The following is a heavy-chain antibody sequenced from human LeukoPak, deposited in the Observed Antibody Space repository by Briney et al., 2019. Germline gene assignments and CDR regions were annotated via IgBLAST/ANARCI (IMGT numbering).Heavy chain of an antibody. CDR3: ARGRGYSYGLFDY. CDR2: INHSGST. Sequence: SETLSLTCAVYGGSFSGYYWSWTRQPPGKGLEWIGEINHSGSTNYNPSLKSRVTISVDTSKNQFSLKLSSVTAADTAVYYCARGRGYSYGLFDYWGQGTLVTVSS. J-gene: IGHJ4*02. D-gene: IGHD5-18*01. V-gene: IGHV4-34*01. CDR1: GGSFSGYY.